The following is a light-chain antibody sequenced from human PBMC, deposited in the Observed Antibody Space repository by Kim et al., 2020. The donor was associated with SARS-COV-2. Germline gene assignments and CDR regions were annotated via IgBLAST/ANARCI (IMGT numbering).Light chain of an antibody. CDR2: DVS. V-gene: IGLV2-14*01. CDR1: SSDVGGYNY. CDR3: SSYTGSGNDG. Sequence: QSALTQPASVSGSPGQSITISCTGTSSDVGGYNYVSWYQQHPGKAPKLMIYDVSKRPSGVSNRVSGSKSGNTASLTISGLQAEDEADYYCSSYTGSGNDGFGTGTQLTVL. J-gene: IGLJ1*01.